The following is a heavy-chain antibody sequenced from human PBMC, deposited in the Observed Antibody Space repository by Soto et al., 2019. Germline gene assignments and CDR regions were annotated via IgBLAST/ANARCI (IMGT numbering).Heavy chain of an antibody. CDR1: GCFCRMHDHY. CDR2: ILYTGSS. CDR3: ARLNTGPNNRGTAFDY. J-gene: IGHJ4*02. V-gene: IGHV4-39*02. D-gene: IGHD1-1*01. Sequence: PSVTLSLTCSVSGCFCRMHDHYWVWIRQPPGRWLEWIGSILYTGSSYYNPSLKSRVSMSVDTSRNLFSLNLTSVTAADTARYYCARLNTGPNNRGTAFDYLGQGTQVTVSS.